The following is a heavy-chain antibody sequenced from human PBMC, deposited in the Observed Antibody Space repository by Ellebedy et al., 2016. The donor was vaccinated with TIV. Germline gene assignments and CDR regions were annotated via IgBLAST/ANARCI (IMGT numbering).Heavy chain of an antibody. CDR2: ISGSGGNT. Sequence: PGGSLRLSCAASGFTFSSYAMSWVRQAPGEGLEWVSIISGSGGNTYYADSVKGRFTISRDNSKNSLYLQMNSLRAEDTAVYHCARGMRVMSYYYGMDVWGQGTTVTVSS. D-gene: IGHD3-16*01. J-gene: IGHJ6*02. CDR3: ARGMRVMSYYYGMDV. V-gene: IGHV3-23*01. CDR1: GFTFSSYA.